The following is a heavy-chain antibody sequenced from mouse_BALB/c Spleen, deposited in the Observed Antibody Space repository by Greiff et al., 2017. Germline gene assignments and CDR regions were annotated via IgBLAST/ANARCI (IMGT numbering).Heavy chain of an antibody. D-gene: IGHD2-14*01. CDR1: GYTFTSYW. J-gene: IGHJ4*01. CDR3: TRDPGEVRRGYAMDY. V-gene: IGHV1-69*02. Sequence: QVQLQQPGAELVRPGASVKLSCKASGYTFTSYWINWVKQRPGQGLEWIGNIYPSDSYTNYNQKFKDKATLTVDKSSSTAYMQLSSPTSEDSAVYYCTRDPGEVRRGYAMDYWGQGTSVTVSS. CDR2: IYPSDSYT.